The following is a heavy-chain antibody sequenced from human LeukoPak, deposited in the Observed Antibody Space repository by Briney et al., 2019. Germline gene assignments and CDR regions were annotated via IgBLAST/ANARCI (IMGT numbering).Heavy chain of an antibody. CDR2: IYHSGST. Sequence: SETLSLTCTVSGGSISSSSYYWGWIRQPPGKGLEWIGSIYHSGSTYYNPSLKSRVTISVDTSKNQFSLKLSSVTAADTAVYYCARRGGYYYDSSGYYGPWGQGTLVTVSS. D-gene: IGHD3-22*01. J-gene: IGHJ5*02. V-gene: IGHV4-39*01. CDR1: GGSISSSSYY. CDR3: ARRGGYYYDSSGYYGP.